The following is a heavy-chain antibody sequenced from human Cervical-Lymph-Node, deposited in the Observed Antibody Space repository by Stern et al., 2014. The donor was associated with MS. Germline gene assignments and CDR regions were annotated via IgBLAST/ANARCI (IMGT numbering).Heavy chain of an antibody. CDR3: AKGNILESQFDY. J-gene: IGHJ4*02. CDR1: GFTFSSYA. CDR2: ITVSGGDT. V-gene: IGHV3-23*04. Sequence: VQLVETGGGLVQPGGSLRLSCAASGFTFSSYALSWVRQTPGKGLAWVTAITVSGGDTWYAASVKGRFTISRDNSKNTLYLQMNSLRAEDTAVYYCAKGNILESQFDYWGQGTLVTVSS. D-gene: IGHD2/OR15-2a*01.